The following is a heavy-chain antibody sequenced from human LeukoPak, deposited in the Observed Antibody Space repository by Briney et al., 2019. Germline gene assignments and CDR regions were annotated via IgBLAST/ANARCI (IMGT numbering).Heavy chain of an antibody. J-gene: IGHJ5*02. CDR3: ARRMGGGYGNWFDA. Sequence: SETLSLTCTVSGGSITTYYWNWIRQPPGKGLEWIGNIYYTGSTNYNPSLKSRVTISVDTSKNHFSLEVSSVTAADTAVYYCARRMGGGYGNWFDAWGQGTLVTVSS. V-gene: IGHV4-59*08. CDR1: GGSITTYY. D-gene: IGHD5-12*01. CDR2: IYYTGST.